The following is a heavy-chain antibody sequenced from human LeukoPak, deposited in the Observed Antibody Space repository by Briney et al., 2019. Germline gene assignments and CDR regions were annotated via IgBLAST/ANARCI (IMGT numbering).Heavy chain of an antibody. V-gene: IGHV3-23*01. J-gene: IGHJ4*02. Sequence: PGGSLRLSCAASGFTFSSFAMHWVRQAPGKGLEWVSAISGSGGSTYYADSVKGRFTISRDNSKNTLYLQMNSLRAEDTAVYYCARVRLGVAAAVDYWGQGTLATVSS. CDR3: ARVRLGVAAAVDY. CDR2: ISGSGGST. CDR1: GFTFSSFA. D-gene: IGHD6-13*01.